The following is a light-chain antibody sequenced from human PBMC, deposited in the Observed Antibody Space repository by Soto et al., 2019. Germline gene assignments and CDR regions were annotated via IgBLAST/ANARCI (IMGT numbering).Light chain of an antibody. J-gene: IGKJ5*01. V-gene: IGKV3-11*01. CDR2: DAS. CDR3: QQRYRWPPIT. CDR1: QSISSY. Sequence: EIVLTQSPDTLSVSPGERATLSCIASQSISSYLAWYQQKPGQAPRLLIYDASNRATGIPARFSGSGSGTDFTLTISSLEPEDFAIYYCQQRYRWPPITFGQGTRLEIK.